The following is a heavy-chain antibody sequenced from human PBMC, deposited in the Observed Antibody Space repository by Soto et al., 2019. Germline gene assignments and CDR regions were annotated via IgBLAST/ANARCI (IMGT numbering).Heavy chain of an antibody. V-gene: IGHV3-30*03. CDR1: GFTFSSYG. CDR3: ARAYYGSGSYVRTNWFDP. J-gene: IGHJ5*02. Sequence: GGSLRLSCAASGFTFSSYGMHWVRQAPGKGLEWVAVISYDGSNKYYADSVKGRFTISRDNSKNTLYLQMNSLRAEDTAVYYCARAYYGSGSYVRTNWFDPWGQGTLVTVSS. D-gene: IGHD3-10*01. CDR2: ISYDGSNK.